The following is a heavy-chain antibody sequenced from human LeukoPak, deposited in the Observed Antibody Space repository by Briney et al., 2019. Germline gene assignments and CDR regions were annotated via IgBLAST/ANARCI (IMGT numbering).Heavy chain of an antibody. J-gene: IGHJ5*02. CDR2: IYYSGST. CDR3: ARKGVAAAGPNWFDP. V-gene: IGHV4-39*01. CDR1: GGSISSSSYY. D-gene: IGHD6-13*01. Sequence: SDTLSLTCTVSGGSISSSSYYWGWIRPPPGKGLEWIGSIYYSGSTYYNPSLKSRVTISVDTSKNQFSLKLSSVTAADTAVYYCARKGVAAAGPNWFDPWGQGTLVTVSS.